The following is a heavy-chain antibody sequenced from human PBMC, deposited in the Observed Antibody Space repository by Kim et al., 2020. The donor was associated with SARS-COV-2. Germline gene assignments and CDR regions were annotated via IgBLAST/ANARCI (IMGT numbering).Heavy chain of an antibody. V-gene: IGHV3-9*01. CDR3: ARDALIRGYYYYYMDV. D-gene: IGHD2-8*01. J-gene: IGHJ6*03. Sequence: DCGKGRFTIPRDNAKNSLYLQMNSLRGEDTALYYCARDALIRGYYYYYMDVWGKGTTVPVSS.